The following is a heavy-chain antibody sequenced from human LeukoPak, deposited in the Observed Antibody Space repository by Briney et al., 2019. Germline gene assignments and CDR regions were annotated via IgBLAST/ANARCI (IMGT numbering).Heavy chain of an antibody. V-gene: IGHV4-59*01. CDR2: IHYTGST. Sequence: SETLSLTCTVSGVSINNFYWGWIRQPPGKGLEWIGYIHYTGSTNYNPSLTSRITMSLDTSNNQMSLRLRSVTAADTAVYYCAQTFGAAPAAWFDPWGQGALVTVSS. D-gene: IGHD3-3*01. J-gene: IGHJ5*02. CDR3: AQTFGAAPAAWFDP. CDR1: GVSINNFY.